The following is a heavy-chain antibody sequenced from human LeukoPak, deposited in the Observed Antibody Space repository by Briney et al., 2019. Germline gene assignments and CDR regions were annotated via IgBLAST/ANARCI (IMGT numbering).Heavy chain of an antibody. CDR1: GFTFSSYA. V-gene: IGHV3-33*08. Sequence: HTGGSLRLSCAASGFTFSSYAMSWVRQAPGKGLEWVAVAYGDGTDKYYADSVKGRFTISKDLSQNRLYMQMNCLRAEDAAMYYCATGGRFYYDLWGQGTLVTVSS. CDR2: AYGDGTDK. J-gene: IGHJ4*02. CDR3: ATGGRFYYDL. D-gene: IGHD2-15*01.